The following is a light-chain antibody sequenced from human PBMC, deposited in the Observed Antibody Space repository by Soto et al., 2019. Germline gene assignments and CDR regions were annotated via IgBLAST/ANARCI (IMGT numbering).Light chain of an antibody. CDR2: AAS. CDR3: PQYYSYPVT. J-gene: IGKJ4*01. CDR1: QGSSSY. V-gene: IGKV1-8*01. Sequence: ASRMTQSRSSLSASTGERVTITCRASQGSSSYLSWYQQKPGKAPKLLIYAASTLQSGVPSRFSGSGSGTDFTLTISCLQSEDFATYYCPQYYSYPVTFGGGTKVDIK.